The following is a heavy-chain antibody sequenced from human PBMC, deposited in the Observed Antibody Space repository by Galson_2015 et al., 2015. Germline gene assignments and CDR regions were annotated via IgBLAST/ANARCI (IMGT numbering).Heavy chain of an antibody. V-gene: IGHV3-23*01. J-gene: IGHJ4*02. CDR1: GFTFSDYA. CDR3: AKSAVGGWYFGFFDF. D-gene: IGHD6-19*01. CDR2: LSGSGSST. Sequence: SLRLSCAVSGFTFSDYAMSWVRQAPGKGLEWISSLSGSGSSTNYADPVKGRFSISRDNSKNTMFLHMNSLGAEDTAVYYCAKSAVGGWYFGFFDFWSQGILVTVSS.